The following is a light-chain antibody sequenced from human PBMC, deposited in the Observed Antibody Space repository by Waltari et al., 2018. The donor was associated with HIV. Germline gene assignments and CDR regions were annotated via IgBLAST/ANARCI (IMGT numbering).Light chain of an antibody. V-gene: IGKV1-39*01. CDR1: QTVTNK. Sequence: DIQMTQSPSPLSASVGDSVSITCRASQTVTNKVNWYQQKPGKAPQVLIYDASTLQSGVPSRFRGGGSGTDFTLTITSLQPDDFATYFCQQIYSSPLTFGPGTKVDIK. J-gene: IGKJ3*01. CDR2: DAS. CDR3: QQIYSSPLT.